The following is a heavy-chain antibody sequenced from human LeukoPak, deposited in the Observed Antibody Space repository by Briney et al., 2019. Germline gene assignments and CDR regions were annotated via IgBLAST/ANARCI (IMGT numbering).Heavy chain of an antibody. J-gene: IGHJ4*02. D-gene: IGHD4-23*01. CDR3: ATTYGGKPGY. CDR2: IYYSGST. V-gene: IGHV4-39*01. Sequence: PSETLSLTCTVSGGSISSSSYYWGWIRQPPGKGLEWIGSIYYSGSTYYNPSLKSRVTISVDTSKNQFSLKLSSVTAADTAVYYCATTYGGKPGYWGQGTLVTVAS. CDR1: GGSISSSSYY.